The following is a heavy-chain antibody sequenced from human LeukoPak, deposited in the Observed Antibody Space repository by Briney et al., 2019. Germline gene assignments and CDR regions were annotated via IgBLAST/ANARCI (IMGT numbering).Heavy chain of an antibody. CDR1: GYIFTAYW. J-gene: IGHJ3*02. D-gene: IGHD3-22*01. CDR3: ARHYDSPDI. V-gene: IGHV5-51*01. CDR2: IYPGDSDT. Sequence: PGESLKISCKVSGYIFTAYWIAWVRQMPGKGLEWMWIIYPGDSDTRYSPSFQGQVTISADKSISTAYLQWSSLKASDTAMYYCARHYDSPDIWGQGTMVTVSS.